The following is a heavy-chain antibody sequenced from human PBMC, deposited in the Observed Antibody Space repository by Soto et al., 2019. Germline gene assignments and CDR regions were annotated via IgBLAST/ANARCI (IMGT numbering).Heavy chain of an antibody. CDR2: ISSSSSYI. J-gene: IGHJ4*02. CDR1: GFTFSSYS. CDR3: ARVGSGGNPHIAY. Sequence: PGGSLRLSCAASGFTFSSYSMNWVRQAPGKGLEWVSSISSSSSYIYYADSVKGRFTISRDNAKNSLYLQMNSLRAEDTAVYYCARVGSGGNPHIAYWGQGTLVTVSS. D-gene: IGHD2-15*01. V-gene: IGHV3-21*01.